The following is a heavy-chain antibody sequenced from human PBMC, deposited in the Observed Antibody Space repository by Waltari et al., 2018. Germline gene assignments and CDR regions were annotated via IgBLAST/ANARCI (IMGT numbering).Heavy chain of an antibody. CDR1: GFAFSTYA. Sequence: EVQLLESGGDFEQPGGSLRLSCAASGFAFSTYAMSWVRQAPGKGLEWVSGISYSGEAIFYADSVKGRFTVSRDNSEKTLYLHLNSLRGEDTAMYYCARAGLGSGPDYWGQGTLVTVSS. V-gene: IGHV3-23*01. J-gene: IGHJ4*02. CDR2: ISYSGEAI. CDR3: ARAGLGSGPDY. D-gene: IGHD1-26*01.